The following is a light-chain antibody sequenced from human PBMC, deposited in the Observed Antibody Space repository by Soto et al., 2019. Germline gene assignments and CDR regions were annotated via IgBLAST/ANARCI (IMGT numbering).Light chain of an antibody. CDR3: AAWDDSLNGVV. CDR2: SSN. V-gene: IGLV1-44*01. Sequence: QSALTQPPSAAGTPGQRVTFSCSGSSSNIGSNAVNWYQQLPGTAPKLLIYSSNQRPSGVPDRFSGSKSGTSASLAISGLQSEDEADYYCAAWDDSLNGVVFGGGTQLTVL. CDR1: SSNIGSNA. J-gene: IGLJ7*01.